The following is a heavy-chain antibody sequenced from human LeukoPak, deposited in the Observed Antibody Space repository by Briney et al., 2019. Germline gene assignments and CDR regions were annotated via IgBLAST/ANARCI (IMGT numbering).Heavy chain of an antibody. D-gene: IGHD5/OR15-5a*01. J-gene: IGHJ4*02. CDR2: IYSGGST. Sequence: GGSLRLSCAASGFTVSNNYMSWVRQAPGKGLEWVSVIYSGGSTYYADSVKGRFTISRDCSKNTLYLQMNSLRAEDTAVYYCARDSLGMSTLDSWGQGTLVTVSS. CDR1: GFTVSNNY. V-gene: IGHV3-53*01. CDR3: ARDSLGMSTLDS.